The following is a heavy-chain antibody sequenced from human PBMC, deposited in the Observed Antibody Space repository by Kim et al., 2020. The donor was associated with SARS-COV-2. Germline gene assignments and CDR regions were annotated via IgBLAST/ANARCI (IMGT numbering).Heavy chain of an antibody. J-gene: IGHJ3*01. Sequence: SNKYDADSVKGRFTGSRGNSKNTLYLQMDSLRAEDTAVYYCAKENNAFELWGQGTMVIVSS. CDR2: SNK. V-gene: IGHV3-30*02. CDR3: AKENNAFEL.